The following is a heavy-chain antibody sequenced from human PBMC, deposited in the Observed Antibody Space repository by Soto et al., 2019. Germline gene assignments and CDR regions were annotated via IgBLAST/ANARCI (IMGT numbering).Heavy chain of an antibody. CDR2: IYYSGST. CDR3: AREKVVPAAIRRYYYYYMDV. Sequence: QVQLQESGPGLVKPSQTLSLTCTVSGGSISSGGYYWSWIRQHPGKGLEWIGYIYYSGSTYYNPSLKNRVTISVDTSKNQFSLKLSSVTAADTAVYYCAREKVVPAAIRRYYYYYMDVWGKGTTVTVSS. D-gene: IGHD2-2*01. CDR1: GGSISSGGYY. J-gene: IGHJ6*03. V-gene: IGHV4-31*03.